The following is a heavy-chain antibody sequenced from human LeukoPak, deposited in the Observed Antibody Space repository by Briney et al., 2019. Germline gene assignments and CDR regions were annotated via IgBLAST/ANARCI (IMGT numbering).Heavy chain of an antibody. Sequence: GGSLRLSCAASGFTYSSYWMHWVSHAPAKGLVWVSRINRDGSSTSYADSLKGRFPISRDNAQNTLYLQMNSVIAEDTSVYYCAREGNSGCRDDGFDIWGQGTMVTVSS. CDR3: AREGNSGCRDDGFDI. CDR1: GFTYSSYW. CDR2: INRDGSST. J-gene: IGHJ3*02. V-gene: IGHV3-74*01. D-gene: IGHD6-19*01.